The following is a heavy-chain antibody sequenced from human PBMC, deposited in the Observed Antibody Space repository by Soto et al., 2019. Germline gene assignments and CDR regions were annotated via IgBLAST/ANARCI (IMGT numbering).Heavy chain of an antibody. CDR3: ARDIGSGPQYYFDY. V-gene: IGHV1-2*04. CDR1: GYTFTGYY. Sequence: QVQLVQSGAEVKKPGASVKVSCKASGYTFTGYYMHWVRQAPGQGLEWMGWINPNSGGTKYAKKFQGWLTMTRDTSISTAYMELRRLRSDDTAVYFCARDIGSGPQYYFDYWGQGTLVTVSS. D-gene: IGHD6-19*01. CDR2: INPNSGGT. J-gene: IGHJ4*02.